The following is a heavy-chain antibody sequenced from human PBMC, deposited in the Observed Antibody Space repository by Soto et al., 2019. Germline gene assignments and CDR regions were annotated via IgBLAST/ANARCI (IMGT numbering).Heavy chain of an antibody. CDR3: ASGFVVVPATVQY. CDR1: GFNFRTFF. Sequence: GGYLRLSCAASGFNFRTFFMHWVRQAPGKGLEWVALISYDGSNKYYADSVKGRFTISRDNSKNTLHLQMNSLRPEDTAVYYCASGFVVVPATVQYWGPGTLVTV. CDR2: ISYDGSNK. J-gene: IGHJ4*02. V-gene: IGHV3-30-3*01. D-gene: IGHD2-2*01.